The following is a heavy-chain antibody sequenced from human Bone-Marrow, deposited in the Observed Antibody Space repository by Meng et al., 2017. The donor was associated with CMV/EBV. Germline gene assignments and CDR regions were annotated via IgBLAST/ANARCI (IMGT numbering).Heavy chain of an antibody. CDR2: MNPNSGNT. Sequence: ASVKVSCKASGYTFTSYDINWVRQATGQGLEWMGWMNPNSGNTGYAQKFQGRVTITRNTSISTAYMELSSLRSEDTAVYYCAKEPSSWYRPSFDYWGQGTLVTVSS. D-gene: IGHD6-13*01. J-gene: IGHJ4*02. CDR1: GYTFTSYD. CDR3: AKEPSSWYRPSFDY. V-gene: IGHV1-8*03.